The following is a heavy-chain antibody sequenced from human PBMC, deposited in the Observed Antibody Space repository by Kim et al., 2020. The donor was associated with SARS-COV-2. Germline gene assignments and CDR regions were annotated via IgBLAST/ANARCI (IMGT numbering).Heavy chain of an antibody. D-gene: IGHD4-17*01. V-gene: IGHV7-4-1*02. CDR3: ARDHHGDYSYFDD. J-gene: IGHJ4*02. CDR1: GYTFTRYA. CDR2: INTNTGNP. Sequence: ASVKVSCKASGYTFTRYAVNWVRQAPGQGLEWMGWINTNTGNPTYAQGFTRRFVFSLDASVSTAYLQISSLKAEDTAVYYCARDHHGDYSYFDDWGQGTLVTVSS.